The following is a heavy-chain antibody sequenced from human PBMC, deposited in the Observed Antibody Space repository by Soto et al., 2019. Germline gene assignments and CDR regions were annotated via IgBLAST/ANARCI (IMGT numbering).Heavy chain of an antibody. CDR3: AQSGAAAGTDPINWFDP. CDR1: GGTFSSYA. V-gene: IGHV1-69*13. J-gene: IGHJ5*02. Sequence: GASVKVSCKASGGTFSSYAISWVRQAPGQVLEWMGVIIPIFGTANYAQKFQGRVTITADESTSTAYMELSSLRSEDTAVYYCAQSGAAAGTDPINWFDPWGQGTLVTVSS. CDR2: IIPIFGTA. D-gene: IGHD6-13*01.